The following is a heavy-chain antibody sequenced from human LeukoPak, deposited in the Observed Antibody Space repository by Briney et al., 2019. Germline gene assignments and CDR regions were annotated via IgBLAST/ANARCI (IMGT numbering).Heavy chain of an antibody. CDR1: GYTFTSYG. CDR3: ARFPGWFGELLSKKGDAFDI. CDR2: ISAYNGNT. D-gene: IGHD3-10*01. Sequence: ASVKVSCKASGYTFTSYGISWVRQAPGQGLEWMGWISAYNGNTNYAQKLQGRVTMTTDTSTSTAYMELRSLRSDDTAVYYCARFPGWFGELLSKKGDAFDIWGQGTMVTVSS. J-gene: IGHJ3*02. V-gene: IGHV1-18*01.